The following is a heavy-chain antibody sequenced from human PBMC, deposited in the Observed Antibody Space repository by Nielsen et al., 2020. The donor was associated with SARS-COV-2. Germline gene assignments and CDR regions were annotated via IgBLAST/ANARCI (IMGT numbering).Heavy chain of an antibody. CDR1: GFTFSSYS. D-gene: IGHD1-26*01. CDR3: ARAKAGIVGATYYFDY. Sequence: GGSLRLSCAASGFTFSSYSMNWLRQAPGKGLEWVSSISSSSSYIYYADSVKGRFTISRDNAKNSLYLQMNSLRAEDTAVYYCARAKAGIVGATYYFDYWGQGTLVTVSS. CDR2: ISSSSSYI. J-gene: IGHJ4*02. V-gene: IGHV3-21*01.